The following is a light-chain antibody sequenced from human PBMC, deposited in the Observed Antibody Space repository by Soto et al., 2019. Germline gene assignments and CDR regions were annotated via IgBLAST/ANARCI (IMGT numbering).Light chain of an antibody. J-gene: IGLJ1*01. V-gene: IGLV2-14*01. CDR1: SSDVGGSKY. CDR3: FSFRISSYV. Sequence: QSVLTQPPSASGSPGQSVSISCSGGSSDVGGSKYVSWYQHHPGKAPKLMIYEVSNRPSGVSDRFSGSKSGNTASLTISGLQAEDEADYYCFSFRISSYVFGTGTQLTVL. CDR2: EVS.